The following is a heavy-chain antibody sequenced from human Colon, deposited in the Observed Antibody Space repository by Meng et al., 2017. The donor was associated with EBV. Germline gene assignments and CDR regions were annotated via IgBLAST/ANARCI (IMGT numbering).Heavy chain of an antibody. Sequence: VQLQQLGAVLLKPSETLARSCAGYGGSFRDYYWTWIRHPPGKGLEWIGEIDHRGNTKYNPSLKSRVTISLDTSKKQFSLKVSSVTAADSAVYYCARRGPSGNFSPWSQGALVTVSS. J-gene: IGHJ5*02. CDR3: ARRGPSGNFSP. V-gene: IGHV4-34*01. CDR1: GGSFRDYY. CDR2: IDHRGNT. D-gene: IGHD3-10*01.